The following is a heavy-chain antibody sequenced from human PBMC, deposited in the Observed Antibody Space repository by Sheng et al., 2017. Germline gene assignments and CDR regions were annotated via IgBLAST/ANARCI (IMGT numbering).Heavy chain of an antibody. Sequence: QVQLVQSGAEVKKPGSSVKVSCKASGGTFSSYAISWVRQAPGQGLEWMGGIIPIFGTANYAQKFQGRVTITTDESTSTAYMELSSLRSEDTAVYYCAITEKGYCSGGSCYSRGTEFGYWGRGNPGHRLL. CDR3: AITEKGYCSGGSCYSRGTEFGY. CDR1: GGTFSSYA. D-gene: IGHD2-15*01. J-gene: IGHJ4*02. V-gene: IGHV1-69*05. CDR2: IIPIFGTA.